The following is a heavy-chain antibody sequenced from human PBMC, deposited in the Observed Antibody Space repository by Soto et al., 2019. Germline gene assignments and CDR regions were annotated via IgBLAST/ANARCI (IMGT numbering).Heavy chain of an antibody. V-gene: IGHV4-39*02. CDR1: GGSISGSSFY. CDR3: ARGDYGDFEVGYKWFDP. Sequence: SETLSLTCAVSGGSISGSSFYWGWIRQPPEKGLESIGSIHYSGSTYYNPSLKSRVTMSVDTSKNQFSLKLTSVTAADTAVYYCARGDYGDFEVGYKWFDPWGQGTLVTVSS. D-gene: IGHD4-17*01. CDR2: IHYSGST. J-gene: IGHJ5*02.